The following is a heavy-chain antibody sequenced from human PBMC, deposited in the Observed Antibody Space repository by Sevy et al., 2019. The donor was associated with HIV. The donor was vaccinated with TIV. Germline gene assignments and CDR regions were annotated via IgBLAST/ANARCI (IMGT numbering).Heavy chain of an antibody. J-gene: IGHJ6*02. D-gene: IGHD3-22*01. V-gene: IGHV1-18*01. Sequence: ASVKVSCKASGYTFTSYGISWVRQAPGQGLEWMGWISAYNGNTNYAQTLQGRVTMTTDTSTSTAYMELRSLRSDDTAVYYCARVGYYYDSSGYYYYYYGMDVWGQGTTVTVSS. CDR3: ARVGYYYDSSGYYYYYYGMDV. CDR2: ISAYNGNT. CDR1: GYTFTSYG.